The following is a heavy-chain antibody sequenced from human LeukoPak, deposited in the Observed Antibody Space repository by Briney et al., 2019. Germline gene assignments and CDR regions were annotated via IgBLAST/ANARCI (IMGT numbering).Heavy chain of an antibody. CDR2: INPNSGGT. Sequence: GASVKVSCKVSGYTFTGYYMHWVRQAPGQGLEWMGWINPNSGGTNYAQKFQGWVTMTRDTSISTAYMELSRLRSDDTAVYYCARAGTVEMTPLDYWGQGTLVTVSS. CDR3: ARAGTVEMTPLDY. CDR1: GYTFTGYY. V-gene: IGHV1-2*04. D-gene: IGHD5-24*01. J-gene: IGHJ4*02.